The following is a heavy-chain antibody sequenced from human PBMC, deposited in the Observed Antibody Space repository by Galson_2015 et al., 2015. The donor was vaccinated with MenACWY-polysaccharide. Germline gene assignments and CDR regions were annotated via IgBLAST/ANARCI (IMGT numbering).Heavy chain of an antibody. J-gene: IGHJ3*02. CDR1: GLTFRSYG. CDR3: ARESSRIVFHAFDI. CDR2: IQNVGSPK. Sequence: SLRLSCAASGLTFRSYGMHWVRQAPGKGLEWVALIQNVGSPKAYADSVKGRFTISRDTSKNTLYLEMNSLRAEDTAVYYCARESSRIVFHAFDIWGQGTMVTVSS. V-gene: IGHV3-33*05. D-gene: IGHD6-19*01.